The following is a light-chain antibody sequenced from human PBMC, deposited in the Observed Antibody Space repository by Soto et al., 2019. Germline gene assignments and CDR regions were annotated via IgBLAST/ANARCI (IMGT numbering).Light chain of an antibody. V-gene: IGLV2-14*01. CDR2: EVS. J-gene: IGLJ1*01. CDR3: SSYTSSSTLV. CDR1: SSDVGHYDF. Sequence: QSALTQPASVSGSPGQSFTISCTGTSSDVGHYDFVSWYQQHPGKAPKLMIYEVSNRPSGASNRFSGSKSGNTASLTISGLQAEDEADYYCSSYTSSSTLVFGTGTKVTV.